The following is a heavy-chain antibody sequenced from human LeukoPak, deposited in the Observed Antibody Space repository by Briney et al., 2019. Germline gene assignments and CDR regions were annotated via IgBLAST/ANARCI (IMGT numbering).Heavy chain of an antibody. CDR3: AREAQYQLLWVYADY. CDR2: INHSGST. D-gene: IGHD2-2*01. J-gene: IGHJ4*02. Sequence: PSETLSLTCAVYGGSFSGYYWSWIRQPPGKGLEWIGEINHSGSTNYNPSLKSRVTISVDTSKNQFSLKLSSVTAADTAVYYCAREAQYQLLWVYADYWGQGTLVTVSS. V-gene: IGHV4-34*01. CDR1: GGSFSGYY.